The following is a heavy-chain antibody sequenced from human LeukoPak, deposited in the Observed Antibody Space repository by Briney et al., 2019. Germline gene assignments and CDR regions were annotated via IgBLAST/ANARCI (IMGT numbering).Heavy chain of an antibody. Sequence: ASVKVSCKASGYTFTSYAMHWVRQAPGQRLEWMGWINAGNGNTKYSQKFQGRVTITRDTSASTAYMELSSLRFEDTAVYYCARGSSILTGYTLLYWGQGTLVTVSS. CDR1: GYTFTSYA. D-gene: IGHD3-9*01. J-gene: IGHJ4*02. V-gene: IGHV1-3*01. CDR2: INAGNGNT. CDR3: ARGSSILTGYTLLY.